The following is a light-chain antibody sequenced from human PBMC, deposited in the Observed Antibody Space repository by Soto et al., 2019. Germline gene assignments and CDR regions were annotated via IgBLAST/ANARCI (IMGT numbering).Light chain of an antibody. Sequence: IDLPESPSSPSTPVGGRVTIACRASQSISNHLNWYQQKPGKAPKLLIFAASSLQSGVPPRFSGSRSGPDFTLTISSLQPEDFATYYCQQSYSRPPTFGQGTKVDIK. CDR2: AAS. J-gene: IGKJ1*01. CDR3: QQSYSRPPT. CDR1: QSISNH. V-gene: IGKV1-39*01.